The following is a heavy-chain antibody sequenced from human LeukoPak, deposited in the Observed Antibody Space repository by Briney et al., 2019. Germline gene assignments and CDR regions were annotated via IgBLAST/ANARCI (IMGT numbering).Heavy chain of an antibody. CDR3: AKGRYCDSTTCAYHGLDV. CDR2: ITGSGGTT. D-gene: IGHD2-2*01. CDR1: GFTFSSYA. J-gene: IGHJ6*02. V-gene: IGHV3-23*01. Sequence: QTGGSLRLSCAASGFTFSSYAMSWVRRALGKGLEWVSTITGSGGTTNYADSVKGRFTISRDNSKNTLSLQVNSLSAEDTAVYYCAKGRYCDSTTCAYHGLDVWGQGTTVTVSS.